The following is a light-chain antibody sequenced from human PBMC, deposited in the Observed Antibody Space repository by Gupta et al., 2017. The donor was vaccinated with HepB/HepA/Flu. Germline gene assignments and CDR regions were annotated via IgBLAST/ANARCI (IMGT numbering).Light chain of an antibody. CDR1: SSDVGGYNY. CDR2: DVS. J-gene: IGLJ2*01. V-gene: IGLV2-14*01. CDR3: SSYTSSSTVV. Sequence: QSALTQPASVSGSPGRSITISCTGTSSDVGGYNYVSLYQQHPGKAPRLMIYDVSNRPSGVSNRFSGSKSGNTASLTISGLQAEDEADYYCSSYTSSSTVVFGGGTKLTVL.